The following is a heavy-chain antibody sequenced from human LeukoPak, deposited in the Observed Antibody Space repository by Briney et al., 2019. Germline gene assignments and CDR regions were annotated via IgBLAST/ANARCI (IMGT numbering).Heavy chain of an antibody. CDR1: GYTLTELS. J-gene: IGHJ5*02. V-gene: IGHV1-24*01. D-gene: IGHD3-22*01. CDR2: FDPEDGET. Sequence: ASVKVSCKVSGYTLTELSMHWVRQAPGKRLEWRGGFDPEDGETIYAQKFQGRVTMTEDTSTDTAYMELSSLRSEDTAVYYCATVTLYDSSGNPMYNWFDPWGQGTLVTVSS. CDR3: ATVTLYDSSGNPMYNWFDP.